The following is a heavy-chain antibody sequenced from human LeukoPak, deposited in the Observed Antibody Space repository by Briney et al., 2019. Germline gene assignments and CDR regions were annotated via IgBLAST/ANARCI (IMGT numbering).Heavy chain of an antibody. J-gene: IGHJ4*02. V-gene: IGHV3-11*04. D-gene: IGHD7-27*01. CDR1: GFTFSDHY. CDR3: ARGHWGLDS. CDR2: ISHTGTTM. Sequence: GGSLRLSCAASGFTFSDHYMSWFRQAPGKGLEWVSYISHTGTTMYYADSVKGRFTLSRDNARNSLYLQMNSLRAEDTAVYYCARGHWGLDSWGQGTLVTVSS.